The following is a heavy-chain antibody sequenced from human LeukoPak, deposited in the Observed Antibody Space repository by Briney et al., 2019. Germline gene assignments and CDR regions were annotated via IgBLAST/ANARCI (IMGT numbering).Heavy chain of an antibody. CDR1: GGSFSGYY. Sequence: PSETLSLTCAVYGGSFSGYYWSWIRHPPGKGLEWIGEINHSGSTNYNPSLKSRVTISVDTSKNQFSLKLSSVTAADTAVYYCARGEWRTGYFQHWGQGTLVTVSS. CDR3: ARGEWRTGYFQH. J-gene: IGHJ1*01. CDR2: INHSGST. V-gene: IGHV4-34*01. D-gene: IGHD2-8*01.